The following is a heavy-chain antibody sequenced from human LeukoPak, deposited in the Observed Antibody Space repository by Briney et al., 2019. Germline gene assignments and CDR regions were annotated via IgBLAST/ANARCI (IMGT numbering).Heavy chain of an antibody. CDR2: TNPNSGGT. D-gene: IGHD5-12*01. J-gene: IGHJ4*02. V-gene: IGHV1-2*02. CDR1: VYTFTGYY. Sequence: GASVKVSCKASVYTFTGYYLHGVRQAPGQGREWMGWTNPNSGGTNYAQKVQGRVTMSRDTSISTVYMELSRLRSDDTAVYYCLVFGWSAGSGYDRGYFDYWGQGTLVTVSS. CDR3: LVFGWSAGSGYDRGYFDY.